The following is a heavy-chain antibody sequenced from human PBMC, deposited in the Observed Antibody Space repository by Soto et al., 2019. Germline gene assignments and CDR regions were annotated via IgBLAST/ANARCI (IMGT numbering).Heavy chain of an antibody. V-gene: IGHV4-59*01. Sequence: QVQLQESGPGLVKPSETLSLTCTVSGGSISSYYWSWIRQPPGKGLEWIGYIYYSGSTNYNPSLKSRVTISVDSSTNPFSLELRFVTAADTAVYHCARVSSDYWYFDLWGRGTLVTVSS. CDR3: ARVSSDYWYFDL. J-gene: IGHJ2*01. D-gene: IGHD6-6*01. CDR1: GGSISSYY. CDR2: IYYSGST.